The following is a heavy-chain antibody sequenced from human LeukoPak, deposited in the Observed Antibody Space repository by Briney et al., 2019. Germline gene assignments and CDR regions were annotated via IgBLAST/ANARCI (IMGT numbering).Heavy chain of an antibody. Sequence: KSGESLKISCKGSGYSFTSYWIGWVRQLPGKGLEWMGIIYPGDSDTRYSPSFQGQVTISADKSISTAYLQWSSLKASDTAMYYCARRGSKWELLRVFDYWGQGTLVTVSS. D-gene: IGHD1-26*01. CDR3: ARRGSKWELLRVFDY. CDR2: IYPGDSDT. V-gene: IGHV5-51*01. CDR1: GYSFTSYW. J-gene: IGHJ4*02.